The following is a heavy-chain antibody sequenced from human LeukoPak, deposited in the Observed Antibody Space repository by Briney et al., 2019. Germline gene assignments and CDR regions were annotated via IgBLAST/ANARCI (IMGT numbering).Heavy chain of an antibody. J-gene: IGHJ4*02. CDR2: IYYSGST. CDR3: ARQGAGVPFDY. Sequence: PSETLSLTCTVSGGSIRSYYWSWIRQPPGKGLEWIGYIYYSGSTNYNPSLKSRVTISVDTSKNQFSLKLGSVTAADTAVYYCARQGAGVPFDYWGRGTLVTVSS. CDR1: GGSIRSYY. D-gene: IGHD3-10*01. V-gene: IGHV4-59*08.